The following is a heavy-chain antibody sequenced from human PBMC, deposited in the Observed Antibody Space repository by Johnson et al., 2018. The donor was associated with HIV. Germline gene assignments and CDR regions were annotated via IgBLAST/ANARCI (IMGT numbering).Heavy chain of an antibody. CDR1: GFTFSSYG. Sequence: VQLVESGGGVVQPGRSLRLSCAASGFTFSSYGMHWVRQAPGKGLEWVSYISSSGSTIYYADSVKGRFTISRDNAKNSLYLQMNSLRAEDTAVYYCARKGPTSGRADAFDLWGQGTMVTVSS. V-gene: IGHV3-48*04. CDR3: ARKGPTSGRADAFDL. J-gene: IGHJ3*01. CDR2: ISSSGSTI.